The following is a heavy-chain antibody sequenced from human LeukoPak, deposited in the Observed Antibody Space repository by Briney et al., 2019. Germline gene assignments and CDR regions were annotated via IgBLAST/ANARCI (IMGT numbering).Heavy chain of an antibody. D-gene: IGHD6-19*01. CDR3: ARDQAEVGESVAGGNWFDP. CDR1: GYTFTGYD. CDR2: INPNSGGT. V-gene: IGHV1-2*02. J-gene: IGHJ5*02. Sequence: EASVKVSCKASGYTFTGYDMHWVRQAPGQGLEWMGWINPNSGGTNYAQKFQGRVTMTRDTSISTAYMELSRLRSDDTAVYYCARDQAEVGESVAGGNWFDPWGQGTLVTVSS.